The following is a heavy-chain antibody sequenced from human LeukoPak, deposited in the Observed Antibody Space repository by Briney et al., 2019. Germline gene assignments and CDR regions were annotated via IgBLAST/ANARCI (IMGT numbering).Heavy chain of an antibody. CDR2: IYYSGNT. Sequence: PSETLSLTCTVSGGSITGYYWSWIRQPPGKGLEWNGYIYYSGNTNYNSSLKSRVTRSADTSKNQFSLKLSTVTGADTAVYYGARRKVMGIAMAGAGVWNAFDIWGQGTMVTVSS. CDR3: ARRKVMGIAMAGAGVWNAFDI. CDR1: GGSITGYY. D-gene: IGHD6-19*01. V-gene: IGHV4-59*12. J-gene: IGHJ3*02.